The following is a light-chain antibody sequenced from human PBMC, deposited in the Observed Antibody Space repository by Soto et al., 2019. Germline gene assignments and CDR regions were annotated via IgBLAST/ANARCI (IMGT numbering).Light chain of an antibody. CDR1: STDVGGYNY. J-gene: IGLJ1*01. Sequence: QSVLTQPRSVSGSPGQSVAISCTGTSTDVGGYNYVSWYQQHPGKAPKVMIYDVSKRPSGVPDRYSGSKSGNTASLTISGLLAEDEADYYCCAYGGYYNYVFGSGTKVTV. V-gene: IGLV2-11*01. CDR3: CAYGGYYNYV. CDR2: DVS.